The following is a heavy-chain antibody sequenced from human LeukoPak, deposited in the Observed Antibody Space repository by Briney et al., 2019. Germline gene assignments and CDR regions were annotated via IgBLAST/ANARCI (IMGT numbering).Heavy chain of an antibody. CDR2: INHSGST. V-gene: IGHV4-34*01. Sequence: PSETLSLTCAVYGGSFSGYYWSWIRQPPGKGLEWIGEINHSGSTNYNPSLKSRVTISVDTSKNQFSLKLSSVTAAGTAVYYCARGRRLLWFRELPDFDYWGQGTLVTVSS. D-gene: IGHD3-10*01. CDR1: GGSFSGYY. J-gene: IGHJ4*02. CDR3: ARGRRLLWFRELPDFDY.